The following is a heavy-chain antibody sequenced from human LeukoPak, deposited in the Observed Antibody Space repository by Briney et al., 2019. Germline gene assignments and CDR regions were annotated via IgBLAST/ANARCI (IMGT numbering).Heavy chain of an antibody. J-gene: IGHJ4*02. CDR2: ISAYNGNT. Sequence: ASVPDTFKASGYTFTSYGKSWVRQAPGQGLEWMGWISAYNGNTNYAQKLQARVTMTTDTSTSTAYMELRSLRSDDTAVYYCARRALDSGWNDYWGQGALVTVSS. CDR1: GYTFTSYG. CDR3: ARRALDSGWNDY. V-gene: IGHV1-18*01. D-gene: IGHD6-19*01.